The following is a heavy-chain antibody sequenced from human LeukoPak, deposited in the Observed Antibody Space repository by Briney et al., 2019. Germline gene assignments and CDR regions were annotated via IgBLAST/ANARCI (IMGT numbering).Heavy chain of an antibody. J-gene: IGHJ4*02. CDR1: GGSFSPYY. CDR2: ISHSGNT. V-gene: IGHV4-59*08. CDR3: ARGGGVEMDY. D-gene: IGHD5-24*01. Sequence: SETLSLTCTVSGGSFSPYYWSWIRQSPGKGLEWIGYISHSGNTKYSPSLSSRVIISLDTSKNQFSLKLSSVTAADTAVYYCARGGGVEMDYWGQGTLVTVSS.